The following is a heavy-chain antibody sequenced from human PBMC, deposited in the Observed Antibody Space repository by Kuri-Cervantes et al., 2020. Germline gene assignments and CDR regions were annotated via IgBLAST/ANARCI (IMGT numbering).Heavy chain of an antibody. CDR2: ISYDGSNK. J-gene: IGHJ4*02. CDR1: GFTFSSYG. Sequence: GGSLRLSCAASGFTFSSYGMHWVRQAPGKGLEWVAVISYDGSNKYYADSVKGRFTISRDNSKNTLYLQMNSLRAEDTAVYYCARMGPLYYYDSSGLTQNYYFDYWGQGTLVTVSS. D-gene: IGHD3-22*01. CDR3: ARMGPLYYYDSSGLTQNYYFDY. V-gene: IGHV3-30*03.